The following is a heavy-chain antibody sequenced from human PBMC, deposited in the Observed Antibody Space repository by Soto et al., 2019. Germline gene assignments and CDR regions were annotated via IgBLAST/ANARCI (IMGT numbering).Heavy chain of an antibody. CDR1: GFTFSSYA. V-gene: IGHV3-23*01. D-gene: IGHD6-19*01. CDR2: ISGSGDNT. CDR3: AKLASGYRSGWYPFDY. J-gene: IGHJ4*02. Sequence: HPGGSLRLSCAASGFTFSSYAMSWVRQAPGKGLEWVSAISGSGDNTYYADSVKGRFTISRDNSKNTLYLQMNSLRAEDTAVYYCAKLASGYRSGWYPFDYWGQGTLVTVSS.